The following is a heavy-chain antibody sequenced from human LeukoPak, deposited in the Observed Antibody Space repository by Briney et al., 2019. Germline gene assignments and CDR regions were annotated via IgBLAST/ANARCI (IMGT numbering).Heavy chain of an antibody. V-gene: IGHV4-34*01. D-gene: IGHD3-3*01. J-gene: IGHJ4*02. CDR3: ARRGLRFLEWLLSFNYFDY. CDR2: INHSGST. CDR1: GGSFSGYY. Sequence: SETLSLTCAVYGGSFSGYYWSWIRQPPGKGLEWIGEINHSGSTNYNPSLKSRVTISVDTSKNQFSLKLSSVTAADTAVYYCARRGLRFLEWLLSFNYFDYWGQGTLVTVSS.